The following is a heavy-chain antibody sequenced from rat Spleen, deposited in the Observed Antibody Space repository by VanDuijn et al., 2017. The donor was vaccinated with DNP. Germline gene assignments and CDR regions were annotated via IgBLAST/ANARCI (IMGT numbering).Heavy chain of an antibody. Sequence: EVQLVESGGGLVQPGRSLKLSCAASGFTFSNYDMAWVRQAPTKGLEWVASISPSGGSTYYRDSVKGRFTVSRDNAKSSLYLQMDSLRSEDMATYYCATFYSSDYFDYWGQGVMVTVSS. CDR1: GFTFSNYD. D-gene: IGHD1-2*01. CDR2: ISPSGGST. J-gene: IGHJ2*01. V-gene: IGHV5-27*01. CDR3: ATFYSSDYFDY.